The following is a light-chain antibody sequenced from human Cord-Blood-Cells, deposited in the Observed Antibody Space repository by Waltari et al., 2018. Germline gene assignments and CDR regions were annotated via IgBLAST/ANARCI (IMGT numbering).Light chain of an antibody. CDR2: EVS. CDR1: SSDVGSYNR. Sequence: QSALTQPPSVSGSPGQSVTISCPVTSSDVGSYNRLSWYQQPPGTAPKLMISEVSNRPSGFPDRFSGSKSGNTASLTISGLQAEDEADYYCSSYTSSSTVVFGGGTKLTVL. CDR3: SSYTSSSTVV. V-gene: IGLV2-18*02. J-gene: IGLJ2*01.